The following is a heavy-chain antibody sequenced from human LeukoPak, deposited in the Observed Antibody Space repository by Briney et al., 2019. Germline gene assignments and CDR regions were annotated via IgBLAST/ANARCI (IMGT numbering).Heavy chain of an antibody. J-gene: IGHJ6*03. CDR2: IYYSGST. CDR1: GGSISSHY. Sequence: SETLSLTCTVSGGSISSHYWSWIRQPPGKGQEWIGYIYYSGSTNYNPSLKSRVTISVDTSKNQFSLKLSSVTAADTAVYYCASSRSQYYYYYMDVWGKGTTVTVSS. CDR3: ASSRSQYYYYYMDV. V-gene: IGHV4-59*11. D-gene: IGHD2/OR15-2a*01.